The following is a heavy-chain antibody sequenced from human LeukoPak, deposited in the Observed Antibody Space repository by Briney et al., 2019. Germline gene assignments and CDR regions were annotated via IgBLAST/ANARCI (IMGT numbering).Heavy chain of an antibody. V-gene: IGHV4-59*01. Sequence: PSETLSLTCTVSGDSISDYYWSWIRQPPGKGLEWIGYVHYTGRTDYNPSLKSRVTISVDTSKNQFSLKLSSVTAADTAVYYCARERAAAGNWYFDLWGRGTLVTVSS. J-gene: IGHJ2*01. D-gene: IGHD6-13*01. CDR1: GDSISDYY. CDR3: ARERAAAGNWYFDL. CDR2: VHYTGRT.